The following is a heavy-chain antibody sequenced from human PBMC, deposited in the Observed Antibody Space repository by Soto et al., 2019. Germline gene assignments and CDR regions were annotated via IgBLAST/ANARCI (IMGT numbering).Heavy chain of an antibody. Sequence: ASGKVSCKASGYTFTGYYMHWVRQAPGQGLEWMGWINPNSGGTNYAQKFQGWVTMTRDTSISTAYMELSRLRSDDTAVYYCATNVFGAIDDAFDIWGQGTMVTVSS. D-gene: IGHD3-3*01. CDR2: INPNSGGT. J-gene: IGHJ3*02. CDR1: GYTFTGYY. V-gene: IGHV1-2*04. CDR3: ATNVFGAIDDAFDI.